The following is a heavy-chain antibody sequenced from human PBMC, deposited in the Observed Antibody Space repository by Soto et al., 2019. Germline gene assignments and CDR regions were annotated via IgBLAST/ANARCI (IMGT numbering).Heavy chain of an antibody. CDR2: IIPILGIA. J-gene: IGHJ4*02. D-gene: IGHD1-26*01. Sequence: QVQLVQSGAEVKKPGSSVKVSCKASGGTFSTYTISWVRQAPGQGLEWMGRIIPILGIANYAQKFQGRVTITADKSTSTAYIELSSLRSEDTAVYSCARESGSYYFATGYWGQGTLVTVSS. CDR1: GGTFSTYT. V-gene: IGHV1-69*08. CDR3: ARESGSYYFATGY.